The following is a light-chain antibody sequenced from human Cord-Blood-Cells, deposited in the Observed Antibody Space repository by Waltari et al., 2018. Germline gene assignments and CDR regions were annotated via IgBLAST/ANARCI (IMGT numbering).Light chain of an antibody. CDR2: DAS. J-gene: IGKJ1*01. Sequence: IVLTQSPATLSLSPGERATLSCRASQSVSSYLAWYQQKPGQAPRLLIYDASNRATGIPARFSGSGSGTDFTLTISSLEPEHFAVYYCQQRSNWPRTFGQG. CDR3: QQRSNWPRT. V-gene: IGKV3-11*01. CDR1: QSVSSY.